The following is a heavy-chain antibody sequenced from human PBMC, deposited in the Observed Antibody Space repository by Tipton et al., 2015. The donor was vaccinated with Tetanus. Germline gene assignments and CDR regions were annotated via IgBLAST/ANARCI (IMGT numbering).Heavy chain of an antibody. CDR1: GSSFDDYA. CDR3: AKADEHNLLGRAAFEL. J-gene: IGHJ3*01. V-gene: IGHV3-9*01. CDR2: IDWNSQTL. Sequence: SLRLSCTFSGSSFDDYAMHWVRQAPGKGLEWVSGIDWNSQTLIYADSVKGRFTISRDNAKNSLFLQLNSLRLEDTAFYYCAKADEHNLLGRAAFELWGRGTLVTVSS. D-gene: IGHD3-16*01.